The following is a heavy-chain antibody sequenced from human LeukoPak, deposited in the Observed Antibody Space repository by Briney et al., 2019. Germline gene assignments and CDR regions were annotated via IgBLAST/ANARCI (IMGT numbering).Heavy chain of an antibody. CDR1: GGSFSGYY. J-gene: IGHJ3*02. CDR3: ARGLLALRWPTPGFDI. V-gene: IGHV4-34*01. Sequence: SETLSLACAVYGGSFSGYYWSWIRQPPGKGLEWIGEINHSGSTNYNPSLKSRVTISVDTSKNQFSLKLSSVTAADTAVYYCARGLLALRWPTPGFDIWGQGTMVTVSS. CDR2: INHSGST. D-gene: IGHD5-24*01.